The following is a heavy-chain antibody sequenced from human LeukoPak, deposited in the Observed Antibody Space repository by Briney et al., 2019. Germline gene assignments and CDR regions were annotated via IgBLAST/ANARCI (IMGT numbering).Heavy chain of an antibody. CDR1: GGSFSGYY. D-gene: IGHD3-22*01. Sequence: ASETLSLTCAVYGGSFSGYYWSWIRQPPGKGLEWIGEINHSGSTNYNPSLKSRVPISVDTSKNQFSLKLSSVTAADTAVYYCARAPYYDSSGQVDYWGQGTLVTVSS. CDR2: INHSGST. J-gene: IGHJ4*02. V-gene: IGHV4-34*01. CDR3: ARAPYYDSSGQVDY.